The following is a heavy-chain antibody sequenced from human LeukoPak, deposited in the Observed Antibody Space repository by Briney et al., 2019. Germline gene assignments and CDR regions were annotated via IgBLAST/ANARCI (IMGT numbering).Heavy chain of an antibody. J-gene: IGHJ6*03. CDR2: IYTSGST. Sequence: SETLSLTCTVSGGSISSYYWSWIRQPPGKGLEWIGYIYTSGSTNYNPSLKSRVTISVDTSKNQFSLKLSSVTAADTAVYYCARLYSSSSTAKAPYSYYYYMDVWGKGTTVTVSS. CDR1: GGSISSYY. D-gene: IGHD6-6*01. V-gene: IGHV4-4*09. CDR3: ARLYSSSSTAKAPYSYYYYMDV.